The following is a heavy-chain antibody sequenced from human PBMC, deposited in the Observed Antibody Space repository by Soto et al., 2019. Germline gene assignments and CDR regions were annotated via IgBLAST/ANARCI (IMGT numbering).Heavy chain of an antibody. CDR2: INPNSGGT. CDR1: GYTFTGYY. CDR3: ARGIVDTAMAGDY. D-gene: IGHD5-18*01. J-gene: IGHJ4*02. Sequence: ASVKVSCKASGYTFTGYYMHWVRQAPGQGLEWMGWINPNSGGTNYAQKFQGWATMTRDTSISTAYMELSRLRSDDTAVYYCARGIVDTAMAGDYWGQGTLVTVYS. V-gene: IGHV1-2*04.